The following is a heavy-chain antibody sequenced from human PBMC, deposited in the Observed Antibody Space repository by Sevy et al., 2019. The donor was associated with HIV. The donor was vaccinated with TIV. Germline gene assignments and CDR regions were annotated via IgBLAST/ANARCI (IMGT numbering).Heavy chain of an antibody. V-gene: IGHV3-30*18. CDR3: AKEGGSSLLYYYYYYGMDV. Sequence: GGSLRLSCAASGFTFSSYGMHWVRQAPGKGLEWVAVISYDGSNKYYADSVKGRFTISRDNSKNTLYLQMNSLRAEDTAVYYCAKEGGSSLLYYYYYYGMDVWGQGTTVTVS. CDR2: ISYDGSNK. J-gene: IGHJ6*02. D-gene: IGHD6-13*01. CDR1: GFTFSSYG.